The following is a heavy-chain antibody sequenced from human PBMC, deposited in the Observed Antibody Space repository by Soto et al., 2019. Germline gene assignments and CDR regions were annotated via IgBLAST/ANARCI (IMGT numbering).Heavy chain of an antibody. D-gene: IGHD4-17*01. CDR1: GFTFRTYT. CDR2: IAQNGGT. Sequence: EGQLLESGGGLVQPGASLRLSCATSGFTFRTYTMAWVRQAPGRGPEWVSGIAQNGGTYYADSVKGRFTISRDNSGNTVSLQMTALKGEDTAIYYCAKDMRPDGVWDFDSWGQGTLVTVAS. J-gene: IGHJ4*02. V-gene: IGHV3-23*01. CDR3: AKDMRPDGVWDFDS.